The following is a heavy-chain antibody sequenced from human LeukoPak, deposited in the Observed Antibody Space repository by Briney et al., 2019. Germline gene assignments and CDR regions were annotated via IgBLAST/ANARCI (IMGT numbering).Heavy chain of an antibody. V-gene: IGHV3-9*03. D-gene: IGHD2-2*01. Sequence: GGSLRLSCAASGFTFSNAWMSWVRQAPGKGLEWVSGISWNSGSIGYADSVKGRFTISRDNAKNSLYLQMNSLRAEDMALYYCAKARYCSSTSCYWDYWGQGTLVTVSS. J-gene: IGHJ4*02. CDR3: AKARYCSSTSCYWDY. CDR2: ISWNSGSI. CDR1: GFTFSNAW.